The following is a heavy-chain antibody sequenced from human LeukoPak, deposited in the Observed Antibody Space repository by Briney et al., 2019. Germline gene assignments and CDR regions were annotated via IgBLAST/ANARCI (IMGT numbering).Heavy chain of an antibody. CDR3: TTDPGMVRGVNNQNWFDP. V-gene: IGHV3-53*01. CDR1: GFNFSSNS. J-gene: IGHJ5*02. CDR2: IYSGGST. Sequence: GGSLRLSCAASGFNFSSNSMSWVRQAPGKGLEWISVIYSGGSTYYVDSVKGRFTISRDNSKNTLYLQMNSLKTEDTAVYYCTTDPGMVRGVNNQNWFDPWGQGTLVTVSS. D-gene: IGHD3-10*01.